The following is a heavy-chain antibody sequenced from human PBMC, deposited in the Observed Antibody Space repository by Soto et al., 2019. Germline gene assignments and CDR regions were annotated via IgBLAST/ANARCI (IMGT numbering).Heavy chain of an antibody. D-gene: IGHD6-13*01. CDR3: AHSAISTSNWFYFDK. CDR1: WFSLTTSGVG. V-gene: IGHV2-5*01. CDR2: IYWNDVK. Sequence: QITLKESGPTLVKPTQTLTLTCTFSWFSLTTSGVGVCWIRQPPGKALDWLALIYWNDVKRYSPSLKSRLTITIDTSKNQVVITVTNMAPVYTATYSCAHSAISTSNWFYFDKWGHVTLVTVSS. J-gene: IGHJ4*01.